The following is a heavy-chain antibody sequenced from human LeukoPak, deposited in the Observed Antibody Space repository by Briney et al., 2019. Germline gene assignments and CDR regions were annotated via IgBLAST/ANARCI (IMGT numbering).Heavy chain of an antibody. CDR2: ISGSGGST. D-gene: IGHD3-9*01. Sequence: GGTLRLSCAASGFTFSSYGMSWVRQAPGKGLEWVSAISGSGGSTYYADSVKGRFTISRDNSKNTLYLQMNSLRAEDTAVYYCARAYYDILTGYYPLYYFDYWGQGTLVTVSS. V-gene: IGHV3-23*01. CDR1: GFTFSSYG. J-gene: IGHJ4*02. CDR3: ARAYYDILTGYYPLYYFDY.